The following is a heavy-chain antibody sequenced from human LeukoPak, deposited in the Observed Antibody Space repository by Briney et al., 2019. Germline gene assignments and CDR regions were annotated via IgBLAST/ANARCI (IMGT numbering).Heavy chain of an antibody. CDR1: GFTFSSYG. CDR3: ARAYGDYVWGSYRYYYFDY. D-gene: IGHD3-16*02. Sequence: PGRSLRLSCAASGFTFSSYGIHWVRQAPGKGLEWVAVISYDGSNKYYADSVKGRFTISRDNSKNTLYLQMNTLRTEDTAVYYCARAYGDYVWGSYRYYYFDYWGQGTLVTVSS. CDR2: ISYDGSNK. J-gene: IGHJ4*02. V-gene: IGHV3-30*03.